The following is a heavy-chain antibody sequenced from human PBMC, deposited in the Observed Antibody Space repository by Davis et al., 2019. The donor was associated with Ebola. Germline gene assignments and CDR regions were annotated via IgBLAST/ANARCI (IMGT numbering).Heavy chain of an antibody. CDR2: IFYDGTNK. CDR3: ARDRIMVYAIAHLEFDY. V-gene: IGHV3-30*03. CDR1: GFTFSTYG. J-gene: IGHJ4*02. D-gene: IGHD2-8*01. Sequence: GGSLRLSCAASGFTFSTYGIHWVRQAPGKGLEWVAGIFYDGTNKYYEDSVKGRFTISRDNSKSTLYLQMNSLSAEDTAVYYCARDRIMVYAIAHLEFDYWGQGTLVTVSS.